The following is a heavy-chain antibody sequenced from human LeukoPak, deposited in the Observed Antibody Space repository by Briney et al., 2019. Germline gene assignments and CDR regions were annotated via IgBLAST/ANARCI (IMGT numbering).Heavy chain of an antibody. Sequence: GGSLRLSCAASGFTFSSYSMNWVRQAPGKGLEWVSSISSRSSYIYYADSVKGRFTISRDNAKNSLYLQMNSLRAEDTAVYYCARFSNYDFWSGYWDYYYYYMDAWGKGTTVTVSS. CDR1: GFTFSSYS. V-gene: IGHV3-21*01. J-gene: IGHJ6*03. CDR3: ARFSNYDFWSGYWDYYYYYMDA. CDR2: ISSRSSYI. D-gene: IGHD3-3*01.